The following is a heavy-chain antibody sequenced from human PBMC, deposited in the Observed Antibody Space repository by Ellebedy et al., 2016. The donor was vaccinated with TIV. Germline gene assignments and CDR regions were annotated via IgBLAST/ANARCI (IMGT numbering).Heavy chain of an antibody. CDR1: GGSISSSSYY. Sequence: MPSETLSLTCTVSGGSISSSSYYWGWIRQPPGKGPEWIGSIYYSGSTYYNPSLKSRVTISVDTSKNQFSLKLSSATAADTAVYYCARLFRYGDSYSFDYWGQGTLVTVSS. CDR2: IYYSGST. D-gene: IGHD4-17*01. CDR3: ARLFRYGDSYSFDY. V-gene: IGHV4-39*01. J-gene: IGHJ4*02.